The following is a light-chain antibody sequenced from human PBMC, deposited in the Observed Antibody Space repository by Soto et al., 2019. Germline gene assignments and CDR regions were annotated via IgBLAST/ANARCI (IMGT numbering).Light chain of an antibody. CDR3: AAWDDSLRGWV. V-gene: IGLV1-47*01. J-gene: IGLJ3*02. Sequence: QSVLTQPPSASGTPGQRVTISCSGSSSNIGSNYVYWYQQLPGTAPKLLIYRNNQRPSGVPDRFSGSKSGTSAPLAISGLRSEDEADYYCAAWDDSLRGWVFGGGTKLTVL. CDR2: RNN. CDR1: SSNIGSNY.